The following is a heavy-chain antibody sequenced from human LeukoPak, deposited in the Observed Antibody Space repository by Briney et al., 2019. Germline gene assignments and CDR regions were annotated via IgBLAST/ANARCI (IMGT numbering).Heavy chain of an antibody. V-gene: IGHV3-48*01. CDR1: GFTFSSYG. D-gene: IGHD1-26*01. CDR3: ARDWSSGRHDEYFPH. Sequence: GGSLRLSCAASGFTFSSYGMNWVRQAPGKGLEWVSYISGSSDIIHYTESVKGRFTISRDNAKNSVYLQMDSLRAEDTALYYCARDWSSGRHDEYFPHWGQGTLVTVSS. J-gene: IGHJ1*01. CDR2: ISGSSDII.